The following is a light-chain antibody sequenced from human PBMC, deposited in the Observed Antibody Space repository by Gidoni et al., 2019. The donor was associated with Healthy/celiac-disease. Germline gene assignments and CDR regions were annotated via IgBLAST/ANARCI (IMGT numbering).Light chain of an antibody. CDR1: QRVSSY. CDR3: QQRSNWPLYT. Sequence: EIVLTQSPATLSLSPGERATLSCRASQRVSSYLAWYQQKPGQAPRLLIYDASNRATGIPARFSGSGSGTDFTLTISSLEPEDFAVYYCQQRSNWPLYTFGQXTKLEIK. CDR2: DAS. J-gene: IGKJ2*01. V-gene: IGKV3-11*01.